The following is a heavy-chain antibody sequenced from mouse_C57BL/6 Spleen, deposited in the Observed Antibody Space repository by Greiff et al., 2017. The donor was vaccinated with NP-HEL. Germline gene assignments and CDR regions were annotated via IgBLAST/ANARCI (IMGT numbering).Heavy chain of an antibody. J-gene: IGHJ4*01. Sequence: EVHLVESGGGLVKPGGSLKLSCAASGFTFSDYGMHWVRQAPEKGLEWVAYISSGSSTIYYADTVKGRFTISRDNAKNTLFLQMTSLRSEDTAMYYCARDRSSYDYYAMDYWGQGTSVTVSS. D-gene: IGHD1-1*01. CDR3: ARDRSSYDYYAMDY. V-gene: IGHV5-17*01. CDR1: GFTFSDYG. CDR2: ISSGSSTI.